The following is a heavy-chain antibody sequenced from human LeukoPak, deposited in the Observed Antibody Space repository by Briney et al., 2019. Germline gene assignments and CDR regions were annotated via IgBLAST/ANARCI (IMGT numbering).Heavy chain of an antibody. J-gene: IGHJ4*02. Sequence: GGSLRLSCAASGFTFSSFWMSWFRQAPGKGLEWVANIKQDGSEKYYVDSVKGRFTISRDNAKNSLYLQMNSLRAEDTAVYYCARDLCSGGSCYHQYWGQGTLVTVSS. CDR3: ARDLCSGGSCYHQY. CDR2: IKQDGSEK. V-gene: IGHV3-7*03. D-gene: IGHD2-15*01. CDR1: GFTFSSFW.